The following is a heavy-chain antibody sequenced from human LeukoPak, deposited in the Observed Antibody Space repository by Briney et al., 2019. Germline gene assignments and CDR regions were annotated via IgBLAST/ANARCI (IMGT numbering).Heavy chain of an antibody. J-gene: IGHJ4*02. CDR1: GGSISSGGYS. CDR3: ARGVYIAAARYGY. CDR2: IYYSGTT. Sequence: SQTLSLTCAVSGGSISSGGYSWSWIRQPPGKGLEWIGYIYYSGTTNYNPSLKSRVTISVDTSKNQFSLKLSSVTAADTAVYYCARGVYIAAARYGYWGQGTLVTVSP. D-gene: IGHD6-13*01. V-gene: IGHV4-30-4*07.